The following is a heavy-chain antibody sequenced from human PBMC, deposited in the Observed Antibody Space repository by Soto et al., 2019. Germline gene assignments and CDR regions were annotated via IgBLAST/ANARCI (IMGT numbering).Heavy chain of an antibody. CDR3: ARSYYDSSGYDAFDI. V-gene: IGHV1-69*13. CDR2: IIPIFGTA. Sequence: ASVKVSCKASGGTFSSYAISWVRQAPGQGLEWMGGIIPIFGTANYAQKFQGRVTITADESTSTAYMELSSLRSEDTAVYYCARSYYDSSGYDAFDIWGQGTMVTVSS. J-gene: IGHJ3*02. D-gene: IGHD3-22*01. CDR1: GGTFSSYA.